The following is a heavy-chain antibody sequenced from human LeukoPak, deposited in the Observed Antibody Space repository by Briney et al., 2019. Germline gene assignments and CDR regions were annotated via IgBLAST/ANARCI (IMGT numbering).Heavy chain of an antibody. Sequence: SETLSLTCSVSGGSISSGFYYWGWIRQHPGKGLEWIGYIYYSGSTYYNPSLRSRVSISGDTTKNQFSLKLTSVTAADTAVYYCASGLVAKQLDFWGQGTLVTVSS. J-gene: IGHJ4*02. CDR3: ASGLVAKQLDF. D-gene: IGHD5-12*01. CDR1: GGSISSGFYY. CDR2: IYYSGST. V-gene: IGHV4-31*03.